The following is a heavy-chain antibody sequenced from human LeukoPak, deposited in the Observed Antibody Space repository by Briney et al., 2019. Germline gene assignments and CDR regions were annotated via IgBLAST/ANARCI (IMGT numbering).Heavy chain of an antibody. CDR1: GFTLTTNA. J-gene: IGHJ4*02. D-gene: IGHD6-19*01. V-gene: IGHV3-23*01. Sequence: PGGSLRLSCEISGFTLTTNAMGWVRQAPGKGLEWVSSISTAGSTFYADSVRGRFTVSRDTSKNTVLLQMNSLGAEDTAVHYCAKRSEFAVAGKPPHFDYWGQGTLVTVSS. CDR3: AKRSEFAVAGKPPHFDY. CDR2: ISTAGST.